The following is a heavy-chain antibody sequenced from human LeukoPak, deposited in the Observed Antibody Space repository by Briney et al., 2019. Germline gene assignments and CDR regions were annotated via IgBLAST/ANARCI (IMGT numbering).Heavy chain of an antibody. J-gene: IGHJ4*02. CDR3: AKDPSVVIILNYFDY. D-gene: IGHD3-3*01. V-gene: IGHV3-23*01. CDR2: ISGSGGST. Sequence: PSETLSLTCAVYGGSFSGYYWSWIRQPPGKGLEWVSAISGSGGSTYYADSVKGRFTISRDNSKNTLYLQMNSLRAEDTAVYYCAKDPSVVIILNYFDYWGQGTLVTVSS. CDR1: GGSFSGYY.